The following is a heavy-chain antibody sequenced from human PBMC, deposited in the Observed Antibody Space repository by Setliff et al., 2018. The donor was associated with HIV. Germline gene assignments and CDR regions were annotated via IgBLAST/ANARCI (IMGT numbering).Heavy chain of an antibody. CDR1: GYSFSTYW. CDR3: ARLADTSAYYFDF. D-gene: IGHD3-10*01. Sequence: GESLKISCQGSGYSFSTYWIGWVRQMPGKGLEWMGIMYPGTSTTKYSPSFQGQVTISADKSISTTYLQWSSLKASDTAMYFCARLADTSAYYFDFWGQGTPVTVSS. J-gene: IGHJ4*02. CDR2: MYPGTSTT. V-gene: IGHV5-51*01.